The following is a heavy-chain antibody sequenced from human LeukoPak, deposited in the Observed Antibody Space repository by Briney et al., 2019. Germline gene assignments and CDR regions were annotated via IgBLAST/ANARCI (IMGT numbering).Heavy chain of an antibody. D-gene: IGHD3-10*01. Sequence: QTGGSLRLSCAASGFTFSSYSMNWVRQAPGKGLEWVSYISSSSSTIYYADSVKGRFTISRDNAKNSLYLQMNSLRAEDTAVYYCAREGAYYYGSGSYSRNYFDYWGQGTLVTVSS. CDR2: ISSSSSTI. CDR1: GFTFSSYS. J-gene: IGHJ4*02. CDR3: AREGAYYYGSGSYSRNYFDY. V-gene: IGHV3-48*01.